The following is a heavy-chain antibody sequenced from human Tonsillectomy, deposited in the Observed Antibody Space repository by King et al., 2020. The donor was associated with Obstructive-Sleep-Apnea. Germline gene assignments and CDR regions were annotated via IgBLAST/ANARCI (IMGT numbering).Heavy chain of an antibody. CDR3: ASPYCGTDCYRDAFDI. Sequence: QLVQSGAEVKKPGASVKVSCKASGYTFSGYYMHWVRQAPGQGLEWMGWINPNSGGTNYAQKFQGRVTMTRDTSISTAYMELSRLRSDDTAVYYCASPYCGTDCYRDAFDIWGQGTMVTVSS. D-gene: IGHD2-21*02. J-gene: IGHJ3*02. CDR1: GYTFSGYY. CDR2: INPNSGGT. V-gene: IGHV1-2*02.